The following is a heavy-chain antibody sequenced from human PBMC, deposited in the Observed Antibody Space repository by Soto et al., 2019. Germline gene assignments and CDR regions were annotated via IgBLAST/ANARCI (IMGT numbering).Heavy chain of an antibody. CDR2: IYYSGST. Sequence: SATLSLTCTVSGGSISSSSYYWGCIRQPPGKGLEWIGSIYYSGSTYYNPSLKSRVTISVDTSKNQFSLKLSSVTAADTAVYYCALGEMATTDYYYYYGMDVWGQGTTVTVSS. CDR1: GGSISSSSYY. D-gene: IGHD1-1*01. CDR3: ALGEMATTDYYYYYGMDV. J-gene: IGHJ6*02. V-gene: IGHV4-39*01.